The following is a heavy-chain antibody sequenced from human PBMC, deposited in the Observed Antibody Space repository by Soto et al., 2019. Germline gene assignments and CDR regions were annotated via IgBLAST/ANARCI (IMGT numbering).Heavy chain of an antibody. D-gene: IGHD6-19*01. CDR3: ARIRGSGGWYHYWYFDL. CDR1: GYTFTGYY. J-gene: IGHJ2*01. Sequence: QVQLVQSGAEVKKPGASVKVSCKASGYTFTGYYMHWVRQAPGQGLEWMGWINPNSGGTNYAQKFQGRVTMTRDTSISTAYMELSRLRSDDTAVYYCARIRGSGGWYHYWYFDLWGRGTLVTVSS. CDR2: INPNSGGT. V-gene: IGHV1-2*02.